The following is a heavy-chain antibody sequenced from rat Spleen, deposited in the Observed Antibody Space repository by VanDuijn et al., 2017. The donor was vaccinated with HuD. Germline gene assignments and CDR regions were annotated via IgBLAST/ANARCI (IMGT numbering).Heavy chain of an antibody. CDR3: ARRPTLDY. V-gene: IGHV5-31*01. CDR1: GFTFNNYW. J-gene: IGHJ2*01. Sequence: EVQLVESGGGLVQPGRSLKLSCVASGFTFNNYWMTWIRQAPGRGLEWVASITNASGRTYYSDFVKGRFTISRDTEQNTLYLQMNNLRSEDTATYYCARRPTLDYWGKGVMFTVSS. CDR2: ITNASGRT. D-gene: IGHD3-5*01.